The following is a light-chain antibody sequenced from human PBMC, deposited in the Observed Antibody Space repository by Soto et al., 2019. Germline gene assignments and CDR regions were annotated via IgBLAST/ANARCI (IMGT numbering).Light chain of an antibody. Sequence: QSVLTQPPSASGTPGQRVTISCSGSNSNIRSNTVNWYQQFPGTAPKLLIYSNNQRPSGVPDRFSGSKSGTSASLAISGLQSEDAADYYWAAWDDSLNGPVFGGGTKLTVL. CDR2: SNN. J-gene: IGLJ3*02. CDR3: AAWDDSLNGPV. CDR1: NSNIRSNT. V-gene: IGLV1-44*01.